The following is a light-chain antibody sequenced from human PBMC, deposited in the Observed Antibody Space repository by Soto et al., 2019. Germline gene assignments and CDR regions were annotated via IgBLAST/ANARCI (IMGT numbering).Light chain of an antibody. V-gene: IGKV3-20*01. Sequence: IVLTQSPGTLSMSPGERVTLSCRASQNVRGSSLAWYQQKPGQAPSLLIHGASSRATGIPDRFSGSGSGTDLTLTISRLESEDFAVYYCQQYGTSPLTFGVGTKVEIK. CDR2: GAS. CDR1: QNVRGSS. CDR3: QQYGTSPLT. J-gene: IGKJ4*01.